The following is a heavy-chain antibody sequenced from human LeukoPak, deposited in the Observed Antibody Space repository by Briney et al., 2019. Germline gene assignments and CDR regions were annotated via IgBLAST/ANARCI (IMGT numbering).Heavy chain of an antibody. CDR2: INPNSGGT. CDR1: GYSFTAYY. D-gene: IGHD3-9*01. J-gene: IGHJ4*02. V-gene: IGHV1-2*02. CDR3: ARSPHILTGENFDY. Sequence: ASVKVSCKASGYSFTAYYMHWVRQAPGQGLEWMGWINPNSGGTNYAQKFQGRVTMTRDTSITTAYMEMGRLRSDDTALYYCARSPHILTGENFDYWGRGTLVTVSS.